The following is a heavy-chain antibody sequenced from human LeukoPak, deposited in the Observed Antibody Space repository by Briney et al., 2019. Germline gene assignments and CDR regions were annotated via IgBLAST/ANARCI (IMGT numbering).Heavy chain of an antibody. V-gene: IGHV4-61*02. CDR1: AGSISSGSYY. J-gene: IGHJ4*02. CDR2: IYTSGST. CDR3: ARGAPPQN. Sequence: SQTLSLTCTVSAGSISSGSYYWSWLRQPAGKGLEWIGRIYTSGSTNYNPSLKSRVTISVATSKNQFSLNLTSVTAADTAVYYCARGAPPQNWGQGALVTVSS.